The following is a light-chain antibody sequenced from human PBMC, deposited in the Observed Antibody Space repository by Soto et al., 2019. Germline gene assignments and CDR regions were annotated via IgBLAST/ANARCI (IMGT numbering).Light chain of an antibody. Sequence: EIRLTQSAATLSLSTGERATLSCRASQSVSSYLAWYQQKPGQAPRLLIYDTSIRASGIPARFSGSGSGTDFTLTISSLDPEDFAVYYCQQRSNRPLTFAQRTRLEIK. CDR3: QQRSNRPLT. CDR2: DTS. CDR1: QSVSSY. V-gene: IGKV3-11*01. J-gene: IGKJ5*01.